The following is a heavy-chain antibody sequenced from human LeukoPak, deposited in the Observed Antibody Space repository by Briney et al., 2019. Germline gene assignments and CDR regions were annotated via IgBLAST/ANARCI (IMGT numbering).Heavy chain of an antibody. J-gene: IGHJ4*02. CDR3: ARESGSEPFDY. Sequence: ASVKVSCTASGDTFNSLAISWVRQAPGQGLEWMGRIIPLVDRTNYAQKFQGRVTITADKSTATAYMEVSSLRSEDTAVYFCARESGSEPFDYWGQGTLVTVSS. D-gene: IGHD1-26*01. V-gene: IGHV1-69*04. CDR1: GDTFNSLA. CDR2: IIPLVDRT.